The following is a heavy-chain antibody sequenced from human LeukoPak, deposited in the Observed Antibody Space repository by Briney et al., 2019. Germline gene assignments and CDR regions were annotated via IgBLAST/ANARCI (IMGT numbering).Heavy chain of an antibody. CDR3: ARTRITMVRGVIRGLNWFDP. V-gene: IGHV4-34*01. CDR2: INHSGST. Sequence: SETLSLTCAVYGGSFSGYYWSWIRQPPGKGLEWIGEINHSGSTNYNPSLKSRVTISVDTSKNQFSLKLSSVTAADTAVYYCARTRITMVRGVIRGLNWFDPWGQGTLVTVSS. CDR1: GGSFSGYY. D-gene: IGHD3-10*01. J-gene: IGHJ5*02.